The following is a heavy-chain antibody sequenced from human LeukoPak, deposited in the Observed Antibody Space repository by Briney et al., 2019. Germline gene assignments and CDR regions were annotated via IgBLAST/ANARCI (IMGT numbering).Heavy chain of an antibody. Sequence: SETLSLTCTVSGGSISSYYWSWIRQPPGKGLEWIGYIYSSGSTNYNPSLKSRVTISVDTSKSQFSLKLSSGTAADTAVYYCARGRLTGEAFDIWGQGTMVTVSS. CDR2: IYSSGST. J-gene: IGHJ3*02. CDR3: ARGRLTGEAFDI. CDR1: GGSISSYY. V-gene: IGHV4-59*01. D-gene: IGHD7-27*01.